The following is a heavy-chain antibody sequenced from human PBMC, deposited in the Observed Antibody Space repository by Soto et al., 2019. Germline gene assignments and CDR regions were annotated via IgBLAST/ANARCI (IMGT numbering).Heavy chain of an antibody. CDR3: SRRRVDRKDTAMAEDCFYGMDV. CDR2: IDWDDDK. CDR1: GFSLSTSGMC. V-gene: IGHV2-70*01. D-gene: IGHD5-18*01. Sequence: SGPTLLNPTQTLTLTCTFSGFSLSTSGMCVSWISQPPGKALEWLALIDWDDDKYYSTSLKTRLTISKDTSKNQVVLTMTNMDPVDTDTYYCSRRRVDRKDTAMAEDCFYGMDVSGPVTTVPVSS. J-gene: IGHJ6*02.